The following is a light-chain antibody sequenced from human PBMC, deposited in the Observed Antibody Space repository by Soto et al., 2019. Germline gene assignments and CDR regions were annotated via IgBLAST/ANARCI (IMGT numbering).Light chain of an antibody. CDR3: CSYAGSSTLL. CDR1: DSDVGNYNL. J-gene: IGLJ2*01. V-gene: IGLV2-23*02. CDR2: DVS. Sequence: QSALTQPASVSGSPGQSITISCTGTDSDVGNYNLVSWYQQHPGKAPKLMIYDVSERPSGVSNRFSGSKSGSTVSLTISGLQTEDEADYYCCSYAGSSTLLFGGGTKLTVL.